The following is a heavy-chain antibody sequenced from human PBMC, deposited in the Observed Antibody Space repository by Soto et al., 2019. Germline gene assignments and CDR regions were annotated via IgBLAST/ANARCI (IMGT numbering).Heavy chain of an antibody. CDR3: ATPGLVTGRYFFHD. CDR1: GFTSSSCA. V-gene: IGHV3-23*01. CDR2: ISASGGST. D-gene: IGHD2-8*02. Sequence: EVQLLDSGGGLVQPGGSLRLSCVASGFTSSSCAMRWVRQAPGKGLEWVSGISASGGSTYYADSVKGRFTISRDNSKNTLYLQMNSMRAEDTAVYYCATPGLVTGRYFFHDGGQGTLVTVSS. J-gene: IGHJ4*02.